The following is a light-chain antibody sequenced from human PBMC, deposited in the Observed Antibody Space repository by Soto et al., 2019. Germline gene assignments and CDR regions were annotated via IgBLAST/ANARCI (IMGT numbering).Light chain of an antibody. V-gene: IGKV1-6*01. Sequence: AIQTTQSPSSLSASVGDRVTITCRASQGIRNDLGWYQQKPGKAPKLLIYAASSLQSGVPSRFSGSGSGTDFTLTISNLQPEDFATYYCQQTYNTPRTFGQGTKVDI. J-gene: IGKJ1*01. CDR3: QQTYNTPRT. CDR1: QGIRND. CDR2: AAS.